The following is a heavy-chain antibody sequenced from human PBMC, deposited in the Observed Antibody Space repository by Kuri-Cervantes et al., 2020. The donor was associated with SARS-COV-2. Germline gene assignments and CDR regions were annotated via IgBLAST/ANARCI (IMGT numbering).Heavy chain of an antibody. V-gene: IGHV4-39*01. CDR3: VRVDCSAGTCYRRSFDY. D-gene: IGHD2-15*01. CDR2: IYYSGST. J-gene: IGHJ4*02. Sequence: SETLSLTCTVSGGSISTSSYYWAWIRQPPGKGLEWIGSIYYSGSTYYNPSLNSRVTISVDTSKNQFSLKLTSVTAADTAVYYCVRVDCSAGTCYRRSFDYWGRGTLVTVSS. CDR1: GGSISTSSYY.